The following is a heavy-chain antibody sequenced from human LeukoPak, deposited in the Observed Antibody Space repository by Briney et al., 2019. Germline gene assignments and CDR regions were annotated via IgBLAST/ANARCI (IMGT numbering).Heavy chain of an antibody. V-gene: IGHV3-30*18. CDR2: ISYDGSNK. CDR3: AKAGYCTNGVCYTNLFDY. D-gene: IGHD2-8*01. CDR1: GFTFSSYG. Sequence: GGSLRLSCAASGFTFSSYGMHWVRQAPGKGLEWVVVISYDGSNKYYADSVKDRFTISRDNSKNTLYLQMNSLRAEDTVVYYCAKAGYCTNGVCYTNLFDYWGQGTLVTVSS. J-gene: IGHJ4*02.